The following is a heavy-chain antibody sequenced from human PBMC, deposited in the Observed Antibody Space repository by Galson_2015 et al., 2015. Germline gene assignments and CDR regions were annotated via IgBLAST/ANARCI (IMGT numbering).Heavy chain of an antibody. CDR3: ARGSSGERAGAFDI. CDR1: GGSISSSNW. D-gene: IGHD3-22*01. J-gene: IGHJ3*02. CDR2: IYHSGST. Sequence: SEPLSLTCAVSGGSISSSNWWSWVRQPPGKGLEWIGEIYHSGSTNYNPSLKSRVTISVDKSKNQFSLKLSSVTAADTAVYYCARGSSGERAGAFDIWGQGTMVTVSS. V-gene: IGHV4-4*02.